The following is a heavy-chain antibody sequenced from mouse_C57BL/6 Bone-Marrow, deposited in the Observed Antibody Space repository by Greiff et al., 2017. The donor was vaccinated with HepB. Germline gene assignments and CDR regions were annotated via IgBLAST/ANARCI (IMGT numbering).Heavy chain of an antibody. CDR1: GFTFTDYY. J-gene: IGHJ2*01. CDR3: ARGWGLTTVGYFDY. CDR2: IRNKANGYTT. D-gene: IGHD1-1*01. Sequence: EVKLVESGGGLVQPGGSLSLSCAASGFTFTDYYMSWVRQPPGTALEWLGFIRNKANGYTTEYSASVKGRFTISRDNSQSILYLQMNALIAEYSATYYCARGWGLTTVGYFDYWGQSTTLTVSS. V-gene: IGHV7-3*01.